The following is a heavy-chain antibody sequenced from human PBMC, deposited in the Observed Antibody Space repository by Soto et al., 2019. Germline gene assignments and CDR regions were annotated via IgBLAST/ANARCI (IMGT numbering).Heavy chain of an antibody. J-gene: IGHJ4*02. CDR3: ARASSSSSAADY. CDR2: IYDSERA. D-gene: IGHD6-6*01. V-gene: IGHV4-31*03. CDR1: GESISSGGYY. Sequence: QVQLQESGPGLVKPSQTLSLTCNVSGESISSGGYYWSWIRHHPRKGLEWIGYIYDSERAYYNPSLKSRVTISMDTSKNHFAMRLSSVTDADTAVYYCARASSSSSAADYWGQGTLVTVSS.